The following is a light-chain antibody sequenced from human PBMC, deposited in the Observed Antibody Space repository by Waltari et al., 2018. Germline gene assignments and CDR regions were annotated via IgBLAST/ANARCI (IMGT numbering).Light chain of an antibody. J-gene: IGLJ1*01. CDR2: MND. CDR1: SSTIGANA. CDR3: ASWDDSLNGHYV. V-gene: IGLV1-44*01. Sequence: QSVLTQPPSASGTPGQRVTLSCSGSSSTIGANAVNWYQQFPGTAPKLLMYMNDERPSGVPGRFSGSKSATSASLVISGLQSEDEADYYCASWDDSLNGHYVFGSGTKVTVL.